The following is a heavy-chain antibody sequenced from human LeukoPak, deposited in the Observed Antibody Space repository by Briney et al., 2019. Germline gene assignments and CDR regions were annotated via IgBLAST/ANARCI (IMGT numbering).Heavy chain of an antibody. J-gene: IGHJ4*02. D-gene: IGHD1-26*01. Sequence: PSETLSLTCTVSGGFISSYYWSWIRQPPGKGLEWIGYIYYSGSTNYNPSLKSRVTISVDTSKNQFSMKLSSVTAADTAVYYCARKSIVGATTHFDYWGQGTLVTVSS. CDR2: IYYSGST. V-gene: IGHV4-59*08. CDR3: ARKSIVGATTHFDY. CDR1: GGFISSYY.